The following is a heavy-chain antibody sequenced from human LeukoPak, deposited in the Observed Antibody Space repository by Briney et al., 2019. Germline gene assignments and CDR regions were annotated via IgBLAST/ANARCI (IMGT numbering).Heavy chain of an antibody. Sequence: ASVKVSCKASGYTFTNYAIHWVRQAPGQRLEWMGWINAGNDNTKYSQKFQGRVTITRDTSASTVYMELSSLRSEDTAVYYYTRGLLWFGELSPPGYWGQGTLITVSS. V-gene: IGHV1-3*01. CDR3: TRGLLWFGELSPPGY. D-gene: IGHD3-10*01. J-gene: IGHJ4*02. CDR2: INAGNDNT. CDR1: GYTFTNYA.